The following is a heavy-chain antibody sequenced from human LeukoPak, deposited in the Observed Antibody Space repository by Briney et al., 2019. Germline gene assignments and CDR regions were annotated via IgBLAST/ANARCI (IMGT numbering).Heavy chain of an antibody. D-gene: IGHD3-10*01. CDR1: GFIFRSYG. CDR2: IGYDGSNK. V-gene: IGHV3-33*01. J-gene: IGHJ4*02. CDR3: VRDAFGSFGEYNY. Sequence: GRSLRLSCAASGFIFRSYGIHWVRQAPAKGLEWVAVIGYDGSNKYYGDSVKGRFTISRDNSKNTVYLQMNSLRGEDTAVYYCVRDAFGSFGEYNYWGQGALVTVSS.